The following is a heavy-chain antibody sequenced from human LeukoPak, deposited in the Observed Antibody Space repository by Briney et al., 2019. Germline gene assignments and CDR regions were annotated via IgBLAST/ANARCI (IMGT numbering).Heavy chain of an antibody. V-gene: IGHV3-21*01. CDR3: ARATWDPNYYYYMDV. Sequence: GGSLRLSCAASGFTFSSYTMKWVRQAPGKGLEWVSSISSSSSYIYYADSVKGRFTISRDNAKNSLYLQLNSLRAEDTAVYFCARATWDPNYYYYMDVWGKGTTVTISS. J-gene: IGHJ6*03. CDR1: GFTFSSYT. D-gene: IGHD1-26*01. CDR2: ISSSSSYI.